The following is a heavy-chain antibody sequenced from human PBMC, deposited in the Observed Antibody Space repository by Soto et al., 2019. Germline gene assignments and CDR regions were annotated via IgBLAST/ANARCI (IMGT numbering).Heavy chain of an antibody. J-gene: IGHJ4*02. V-gene: IGHV3-7*01. Sequence: GGSLRLSCAASGFTFSSYWMSWVRQAPGKGLEWVANIKQDGSEKYYVDSVKGRFTISRDNAKNSLYLQMNSLRAEDTAVYYWARGTMTTVTTWTYWGQGTLVTVSS. CDR3: ARGTMTTVTTWTY. CDR1: GFTFSSYW. CDR2: IKQDGSEK. D-gene: IGHD4-17*01.